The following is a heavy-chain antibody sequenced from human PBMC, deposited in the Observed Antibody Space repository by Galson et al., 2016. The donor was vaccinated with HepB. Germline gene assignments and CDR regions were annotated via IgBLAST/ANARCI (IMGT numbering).Heavy chain of an antibody. V-gene: IGHV3-53*01. Sequence: SLRLSCAGSGFTFSHACLNWVRQAPGKGLEWVTVIYSSGSTYYADSVKGRFTFSRDDSKNKLYLQINSLRAEATAVYYCARAWGNYGMYVWGQGTTVTVAS. J-gene: IGHJ6*02. CDR1: GFTFSHAC. CDR2: IYSSGST. CDR3: ARAWGNYGMYV. D-gene: IGHD7-27*01.